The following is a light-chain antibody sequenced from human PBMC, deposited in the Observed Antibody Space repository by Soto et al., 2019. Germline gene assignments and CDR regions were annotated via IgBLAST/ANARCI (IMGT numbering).Light chain of an antibody. V-gene: IGLV2-14*01. J-gene: IGLJ2*01. Sequence: QSALTQPASVSGSPGQSITISCTGTSSDVGGYNYVSWYQQHPGKAPKLMIYEVSNRPSGVSNRFSGSKSGNTASLTISGLQAEDEADYYCSSYTSSSTLAFGGGTKLHRP. CDR1: SSDVGGYNY. CDR2: EVS. CDR3: SSYTSSSTLA.